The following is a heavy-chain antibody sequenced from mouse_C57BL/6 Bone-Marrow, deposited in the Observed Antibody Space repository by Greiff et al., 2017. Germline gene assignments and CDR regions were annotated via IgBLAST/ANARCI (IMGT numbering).Heavy chain of an antibody. J-gene: IGHJ3*01. CDR3: TLITTVVRAY. D-gene: IGHD1-1*01. V-gene: IGHV1-15*01. CDR1: GYTFTDYE. CDR2: IDPETGGT. Sequence: QVQLQQSGAELVRPGASVTLSCKASGYTFTDYEMHWVKQTPVHGLEWIGAIDPETGGTAYNQKFKGKAILTADNSSSTAYMELRSLTSEDSAVYYCTLITTVVRAYWGQGTLVTVSA.